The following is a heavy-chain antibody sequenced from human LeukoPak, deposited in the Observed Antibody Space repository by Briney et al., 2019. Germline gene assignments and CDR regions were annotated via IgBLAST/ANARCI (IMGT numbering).Heavy chain of an antibody. CDR1: GFTFTSYD. CDR2: IWYDGSNT. Sequence: GGSLRLSCAASGFTFTSYDMHWVRQAPGKGLEWVVLIWYDGSNTYYTDSVRGRFTISRDNSKSTLYLQMNSLRAEDTAIYYCAGDRKSGNFLGEFDHWGLGTLVTVSS. D-gene: IGHD1-26*01. CDR3: AGDRKSGNFLGEFDH. V-gene: IGHV3-33*01. J-gene: IGHJ5*02.